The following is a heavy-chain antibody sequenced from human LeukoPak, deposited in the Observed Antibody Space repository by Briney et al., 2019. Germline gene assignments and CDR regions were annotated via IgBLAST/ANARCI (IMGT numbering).Heavy chain of an antibody. Sequence: GESLKISCKGSGYSFTSYWIGWVRQMPGKVLEWMGIIYPGDSDTRYSPSFQGQVTISADKSISTAYLQWSSLKASDTAMYYCATAYYYDSSGYYAAFDIWGQGTMVTVSS. CDR2: IYPGDSDT. CDR3: ATAYYYDSSGYYAAFDI. J-gene: IGHJ3*02. CDR1: GYSFTSYW. V-gene: IGHV5-51*01. D-gene: IGHD3-22*01.